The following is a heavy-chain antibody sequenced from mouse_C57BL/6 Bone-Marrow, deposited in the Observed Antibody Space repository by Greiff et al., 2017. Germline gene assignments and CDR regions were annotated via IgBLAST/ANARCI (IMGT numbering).Heavy chain of an antibody. Sequence: QVQLQQPGAELVMPGASVKLSCKASGYTFTSYWMNWVKQRPGQGLEWIGEIDPSDSYPNYNQKFKGKSTLTVDKSSSTAYMQLSSLTSEDYAVYYCARDYFYGGGYAMDYWGQGTSVTVSS. CDR2: IDPSDSYP. J-gene: IGHJ4*01. V-gene: IGHV1-69*01. CDR1: GYTFTSYW. D-gene: IGHD2-12*01. CDR3: ARDYFYGGGYAMDY.